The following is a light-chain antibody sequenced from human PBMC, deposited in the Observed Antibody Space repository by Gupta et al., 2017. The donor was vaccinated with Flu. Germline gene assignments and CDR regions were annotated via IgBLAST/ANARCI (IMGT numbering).Light chain of an antibody. CDR3: QQYNNSPFT. V-gene: IGKV3-15*01. CDR2: GAS. CDR1: VNIGSF. Sequence: AQSPATLSVSPGDRATLSCRASVNIGSFLARYQQKPGQFPRLLMYGASLRATGIPGRFRATESGTELTLTIINLKSEDFAVYYCQQYNNSPFTFGGGTRVEMK. J-gene: IGKJ4*02.